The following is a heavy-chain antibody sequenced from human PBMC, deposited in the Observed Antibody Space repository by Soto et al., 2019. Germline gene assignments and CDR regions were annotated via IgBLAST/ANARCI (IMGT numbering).Heavy chain of an antibody. CDR2: IIPIFGTA. CDR3: ARDRYYYDSSGFHDAFAI. D-gene: IGHD3-22*01. Sequence: GASVKVSCKASGGTFSSYAISWVRQAPGQGLEWMGGIIPIFGTANYAQKFQGRVTITADESTSTAYMELSSLRSEDTAVYYCARDRYYYDSSGFHDAFAIWGQGTMVTVSS. J-gene: IGHJ3*02. V-gene: IGHV1-69*13. CDR1: GGTFSSYA.